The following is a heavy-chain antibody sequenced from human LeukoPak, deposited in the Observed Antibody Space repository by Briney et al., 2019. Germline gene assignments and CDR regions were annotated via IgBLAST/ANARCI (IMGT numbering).Heavy chain of an antibody. Sequence: SETLSLTCTVSGGSISSHYWSWIRQPPGKGLEWIGYIYYSGSTNYNPSLKSRVTISVDTSKNQFSLKLSSVTAADTAVYYCAGVYYDFWSGYSSYYYYYYMDVWGKGTTVTVSS. D-gene: IGHD3-3*01. V-gene: IGHV4-59*11. J-gene: IGHJ6*03. CDR2: IYYSGST. CDR1: GGSISSHY. CDR3: AGVYYDFWSGYSSYYYYYYMDV.